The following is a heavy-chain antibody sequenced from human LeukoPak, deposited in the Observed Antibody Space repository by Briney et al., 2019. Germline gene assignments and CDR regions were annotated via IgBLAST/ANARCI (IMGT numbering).Heavy chain of an antibody. CDR2: INHSGST. D-gene: IGHD2-15*01. CDR1: GGSFSGYY. Sequence: PSETLSLTCAVYGGSFSGYYWSWIRQPPGKGLEWIGEINHSGSTNYNPSLKSRVTISVDTSKNQFSLKLSSVTAADTAVYYCARVRCSGGSCHLDYWGQGTLVTVSS. CDR3: ARVRCSGGSCHLDY. J-gene: IGHJ4*02. V-gene: IGHV4-34*01.